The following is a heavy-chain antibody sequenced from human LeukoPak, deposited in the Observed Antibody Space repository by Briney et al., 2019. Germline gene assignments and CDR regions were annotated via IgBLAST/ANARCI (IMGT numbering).Heavy chain of an antibody. J-gene: IGHJ4*02. CDR3: ARSDCGSASCYTGSN. D-gene: IGHD2-2*02. CDR2: IYSGADT. Sequence: GGSLRLSCAASGFTVSSNYMSWVRQAPGKGLEWVSLIYSGADTYYADSVKGRFTISRDNSKNTLYLQMGSLRAEDMAVYYCARSDCGSASCYTGSNWGQGTLVTVSS. CDR1: GFTVSSNY. V-gene: IGHV3-53*05.